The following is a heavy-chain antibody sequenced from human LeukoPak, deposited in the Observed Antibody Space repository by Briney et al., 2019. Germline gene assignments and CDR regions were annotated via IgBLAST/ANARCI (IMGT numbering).Heavy chain of an antibody. CDR3: AREEQWLIDY. J-gene: IGHJ4*02. CDR2: ISSKSNTI. V-gene: IGHV3-48*02. CDR1: GFTFSIHS. Sequence: GGSLRLSCAASGFTFSIHSMNWVRQAPGKGLEWVSYISSKSNTIYYADSVKGRFTVSRDNAKNSLYLQMNSLRDEDTAVYYCAREEQWLIDYWGQGTLVTVSP. D-gene: IGHD6-19*01.